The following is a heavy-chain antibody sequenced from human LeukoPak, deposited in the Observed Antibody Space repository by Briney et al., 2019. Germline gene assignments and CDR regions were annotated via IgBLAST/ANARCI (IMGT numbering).Heavy chain of an antibody. Sequence: GGSLRLSCAASGFTFSSYAMSWVRQALGKGLEWVSAISGSGGSTYYADSVKGRFTISRDNSKNTLYLQMNSLRAEDTAVYYCAKDSDYDFWSGYYSLDYWGQGTLVTVS. CDR1: GFTFSSYA. D-gene: IGHD3-3*01. CDR2: ISGSGGST. J-gene: IGHJ4*02. V-gene: IGHV3-23*01. CDR3: AKDSDYDFWSGYYSLDY.